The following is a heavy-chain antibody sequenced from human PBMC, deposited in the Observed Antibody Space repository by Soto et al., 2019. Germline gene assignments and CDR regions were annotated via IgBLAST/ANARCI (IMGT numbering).Heavy chain of an antibody. CDR1: GFTFSSYA. J-gene: IGHJ4*02. D-gene: IGHD6-13*01. CDR3: VKFGRSSWYHYFDY. CDR2: LSVSGGST. V-gene: IGHV3-23*01. Sequence: GSLRLSCAASGFTFSSYAMSWVRQAPGKGLEWVSVLSVSGGSTYYADSVKGRFTISRDNSKNTLYLQMNSLRAEDTAVYHCVKFGRSSWYHYFDYWGQGTLVTVSS.